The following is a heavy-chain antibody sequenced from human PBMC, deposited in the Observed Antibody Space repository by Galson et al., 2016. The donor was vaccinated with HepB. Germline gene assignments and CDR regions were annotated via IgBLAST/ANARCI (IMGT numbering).Heavy chain of an antibody. D-gene: IGHD6-13*01. Sequence: SVKVSCKASGGTFSTFTISWVRQAPGQGLEYMGGIVPSFGTPTYAQKFQGRVTISADESTGTAYMEVSSLRSDDTAVYYCARVEGRAAAGTWVSFYYSFGMDVWGQVTTVTVSS. CDR1: GGTFSTFT. CDR2: IVPSFGTP. J-gene: IGHJ6*02. CDR3: ARVEGRAAAGTWVSFYYSFGMDV. V-gene: IGHV1-69*13.